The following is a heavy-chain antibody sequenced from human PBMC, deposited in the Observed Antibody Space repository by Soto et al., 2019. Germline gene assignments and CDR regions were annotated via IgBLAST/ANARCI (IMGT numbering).Heavy chain of an antibody. CDR2: IYYSGST. CDR1: GGSVSSGSYY. CDR3: ASTTIRSPFDY. J-gene: IGHJ4*02. V-gene: IGHV4-61*01. Sequence: PSETLSLTCTVSGGSVSSGSYYWSWIRQPPGKGLEWTGYIYYSGSTNYNPSLKSRVTISVDTSKNQFSLKLSSVTAADTAVYYCASTTIRSPFDYWGQGTLVTVSS. D-gene: IGHD1-26*01.